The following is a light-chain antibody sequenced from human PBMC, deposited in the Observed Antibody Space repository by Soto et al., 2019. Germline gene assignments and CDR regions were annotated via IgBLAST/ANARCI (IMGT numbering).Light chain of an antibody. CDR2: DNS. J-gene: IGLJ3*02. V-gene: IGLV1-51*01. CDR1: SSDIGDSY. CDR3: ATWDNSLSAV. Sequence: QSVLTQPPSVSAAPGQKVTISCSGDSSDIGDSYVSWYQHLPGTAPKLLIYDNSKRPSGIPGRFSGSKSGTSATLAITGLQTGDEANYYCATWDNSLSAVFGGGTQLTVL.